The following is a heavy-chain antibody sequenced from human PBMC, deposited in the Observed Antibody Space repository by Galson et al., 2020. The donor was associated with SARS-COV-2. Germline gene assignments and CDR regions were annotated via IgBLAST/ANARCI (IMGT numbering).Heavy chain of an antibody. V-gene: IGHV3-73*01. D-gene: IGHD1-1*01. CDR3: TSLEYTNIGTAFNI. J-gene: IGHJ3*02. CDR2: IRNKANNYAT. Sequence: GESLKISCAASGFAFSASAVHWVRQASGKGLEWLGRIRNKANNYATTYGESVKGRFVISRDDLKNMAYLQMNSLKPEDTALYYCTSLEYTNIGTAFNIWGQGAMVTVSS. CDR1: GFAFSASA.